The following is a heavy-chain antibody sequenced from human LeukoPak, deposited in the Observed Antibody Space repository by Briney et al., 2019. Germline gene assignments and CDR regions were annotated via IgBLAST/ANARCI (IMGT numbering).Heavy chain of an antibody. CDR1: GFTFSSYA. CDR2: ISGSGGST. V-gene: IGHV3-23*01. CDR3: AKDHRSGWTTRYYLDY. Sequence: GGSLRLSCAASGFTFSSYAMSWVRQAPGKGLEWVSAISGSGGSTYYADSVKGRFTVSRDNSKNTLYLQMNSLRAEDTAVYYCAKDHRSGWTTRYYLDYWGQGTLVTVSS. D-gene: IGHD6-19*01. J-gene: IGHJ4*02.